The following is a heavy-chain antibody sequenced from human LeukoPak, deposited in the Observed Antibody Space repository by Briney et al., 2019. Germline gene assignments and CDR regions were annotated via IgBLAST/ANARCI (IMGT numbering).Heavy chain of an antibody. J-gene: IGHJ5*02. CDR1: GGSISTYY. CDR3: ARGGNYWPQWWFDP. CDR2: IYYTGST. D-gene: IGHD1-26*01. V-gene: IGHV4-59*01. Sequence: PSETLSLTCTVSGGSISTYYWSWIRQPSGKGLEWIGYIYYTGSTSYNPSLKSRVTMSLDASKNQFSLELNSVTPADTAVYYCARGGNYWPQWWFDPWGRGTLVSVSS.